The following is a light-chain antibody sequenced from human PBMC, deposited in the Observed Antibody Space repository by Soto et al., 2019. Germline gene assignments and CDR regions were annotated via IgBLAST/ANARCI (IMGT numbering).Light chain of an antibody. CDR1: QSISSY. CDR2: KAS. Sequence: DIQMTQSPSSLSASVGDRVTITCRASQSISSYLNWYQQKPGKAPKLLIYKASTLKSGVPSRFSGSGSGTEFTLTINSLQTEDFGLYYCKQYNSWPRTFGQGTKVDI. V-gene: IGKV1-5*03. CDR3: KQYNSWPRT. J-gene: IGKJ1*01.